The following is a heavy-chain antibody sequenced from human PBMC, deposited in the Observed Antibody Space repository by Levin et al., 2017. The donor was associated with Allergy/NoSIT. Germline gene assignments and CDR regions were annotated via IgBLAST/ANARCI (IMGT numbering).Heavy chain of an antibody. D-gene: IGHD3-10*01. CDR1: GFTFSYYW. V-gene: IGHV3-74*01. CDR2: INTDGATT. Sequence: GGSLRLSCAASGFTFSYYWMHWVRQAPGKGLVWVSHINTDGATTTYADSVKGRFTISRDNAKNTLYLQMNSLRAEDTAVYYCVRDRNYGSGIHYGFLDYWGQGTLVTVSS. J-gene: IGHJ4*02. CDR3: VRDRNYGSGIHYGFLDY.